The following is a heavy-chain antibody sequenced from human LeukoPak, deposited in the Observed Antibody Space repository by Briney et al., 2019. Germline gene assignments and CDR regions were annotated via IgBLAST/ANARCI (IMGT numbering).Heavy chain of an antibody. V-gene: IGHV4-4*07. CDR3: ARHNGFDRGYYYYMDV. D-gene: IGHD3-9*01. CDR1: GGFINSYY. Sequence: PSETLSLTCTVSGGFINSYYWSWIRQPAGKGLEWIGRVYTSRITNYNPSLKSRITMSVDTSKNQFSLKLTSVTAADTAVYYCARHNGFDRGYYYYMDVWGKGTTVTVSS. J-gene: IGHJ6*03. CDR2: VYTSRIT.